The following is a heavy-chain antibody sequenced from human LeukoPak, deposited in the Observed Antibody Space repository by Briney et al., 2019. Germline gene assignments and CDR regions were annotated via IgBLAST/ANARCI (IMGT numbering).Heavy chain of an antibody. CDR3: ARDSRITIFGVAHNWFDP. Sequence: ASVKVSCKASGYTFTSYYMHWVRQAPGQGLEWMGIINPSGGNTSYAQKFQGRVTMTRDTSTSTVYMELSSLRSEDTAVYYCARDSRITIFGVAHNWFDPWGQGTLVTVSS. CDR2: INPSGGNT. V-gene: IGHV1-46*01. D-gene: IGHD3-3*01. CDR1: GYTFTSYY. J-gene: IGHJ5*02.